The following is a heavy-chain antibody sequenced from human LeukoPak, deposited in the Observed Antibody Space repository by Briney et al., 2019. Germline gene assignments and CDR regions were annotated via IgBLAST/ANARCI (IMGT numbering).Heavy chain of an antibody. V-gene: IGHV1-18*01. CDR3: ARFHWNRYYDILTGYYYFDY. CDR2: ISAYNGNT. D-gene: IGHD3-9*01. CDR1: GYTFTSYG. Sequence: ASVKVSCKASGYTFTSYGISWVRQAPGQGLEWMGWISAYNGNTNYAQKHQGRVTMTTDTSTSTAYMELRSLRSDDTAVYYCARFHWNRYYDILTGYYYFDYWGQGTLVTVSS. J-gene: IGHJ4*02.